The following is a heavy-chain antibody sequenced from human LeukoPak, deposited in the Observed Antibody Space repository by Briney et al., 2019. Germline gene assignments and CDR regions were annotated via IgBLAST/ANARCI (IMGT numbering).Heavy chain of an antibody. CDR3: ARQGPLTTAVTTRTNPFDY. Sequence: LETLSLTCTVSGGSISSSYWSWIRQPPGKGLEWIGYTHYSGNTNYNASLKSRVTISVDMSKNQFSLKLNSVTAADTAVYYCARQGPLTTAVTTRTNPFDYWGQGTLVTVSS. V-gene: IGHV4-59*08. CDR2: THYSGNT. J-gene: IGHJ4*02. D-gene: IGHD4-11*01. CDR1: GGSISSSY.